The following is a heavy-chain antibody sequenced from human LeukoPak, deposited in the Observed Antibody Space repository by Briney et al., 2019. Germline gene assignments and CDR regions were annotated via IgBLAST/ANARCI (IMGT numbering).Heavy chain of an antibody. Sequence: SETLSLTCAVSGYSISSGYYWGWIRQPPGKGLEWIGSIYHSGSTYYNPSLKSRVTISVDTSKNQFSLKLSSVTAADTAVYYCARHKKTYYDFWSGYYSWFDPWGQGTLSPSPQ. CDR2: IYHSGST. CDR1: GYSISSGYY. V-gene: IGHV4-38-2*01. J-gene: IGHJ5*02. D-gene: IGHD3-3*01. CDR3: ARHKKTYYDFWSGYYSWFDP.